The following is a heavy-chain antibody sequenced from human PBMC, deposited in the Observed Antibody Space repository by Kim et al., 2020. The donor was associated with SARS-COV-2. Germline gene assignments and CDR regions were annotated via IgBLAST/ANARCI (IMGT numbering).Heavy chain of an antibody. CDR2: IKQDGSEK. J-gene: IGHJ4*02. Sequence: GGSLRLSCAASGFTFSSYWMSWVRQAPGKGLEWVANIKQDGSEKYYVDSVKGRFTISRDNAKNSLYLQMNSLRAEDTAVYYCARDPLTYYYDSSGFYYEYCCDYWGQETVVTVSS. V-gene: IGHV3-7*01. D-gene: IGHD3-22*01. CDR3: ARDPLTYYYDSSGFYYEYCCDY. CDR1: GFTFSSYW.